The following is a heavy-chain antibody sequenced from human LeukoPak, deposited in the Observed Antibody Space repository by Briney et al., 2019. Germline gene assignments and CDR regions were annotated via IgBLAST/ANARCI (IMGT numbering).Heavy chain of an antibody. CDR2: IYPGDSDT. V-gene: IGHV5-51*01. Sequence: GESLKISCKGSGYSFTSYWIGWVRQMPGKGLEWMGIIYPGDSDTRYSPSFQGQVTISADKSISTAYLQWSSLKASDTAMYYCARGRLDCSSTSCYYYFDYWGQGTLLTVSS. D-gene: IGHD2-2*01. CDR3: ARGRLDCSSTSCYYYFDY. CDR1: GYSFTSYW. J-gene: IGHJ4*02.